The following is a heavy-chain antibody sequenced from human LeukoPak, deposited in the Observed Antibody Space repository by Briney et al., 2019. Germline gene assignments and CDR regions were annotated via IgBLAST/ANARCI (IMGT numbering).Heavy chain of an antibody. CDR2: IDESGAGT. CDR3: ANAHDYGDY. Sequence: GGSLRLSCAASGFTFNSFAMSWVRQAPGKGLEWVSGIDESGAGTFYADSVKGRFTISRDNSKNTLFLQMNSLRVEDTAVYYCANAHDYGDYWGQGTLVTVSS. J-gene: IGHJ4*02. CDR1: GFTFNSFA. V-gene: IGHV3-23*01.